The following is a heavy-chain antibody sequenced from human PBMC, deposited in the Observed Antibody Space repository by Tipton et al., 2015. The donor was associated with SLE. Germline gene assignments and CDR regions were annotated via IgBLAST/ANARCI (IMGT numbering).Heavy chain of an antibody. D-gene: IGHD6-13*01. Sequence: QLVQSGAEVKTPGASVKVSCKAYGYPFPSYGISWLRQAPGQGLEWMGWISAYNGNTNYAQKLQGRVTMTTDTSTSTAYMELRRLRSDDTAVYYCATYSSSCQESFATWGQGTMVTVSS. J-gene: IGHJ3*02. CDR1: GYPFPSYG. V-gene: IGHV1-18*01. CDR2: ISAYNGNT. CDR3: ATYSSSCQESFAT.